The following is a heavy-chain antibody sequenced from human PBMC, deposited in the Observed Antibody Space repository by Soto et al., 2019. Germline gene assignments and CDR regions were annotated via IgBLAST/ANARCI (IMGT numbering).Heavy chain of an antibody. J-gene: IGHJ6*02. Sequence: GESLKISCKGSGYSFTSYWIGWVRQMPGKGLEWMGIIYPGDSDTRYSPSFQGQVTISADKSISTAYLQWSSLKASDTAMYYCARHKVFTWDIVVVPAASRDYYYYGMDVWGQGTTVTVSS. CDR1: GYSFTSYW. D-gene: IGHD2-2*01. V-gene: IGHV5-51*01. CDR3: ARHKVFTWDIVVVPAASRDYYYYGMDV. CDR2: IYPGDSDT.